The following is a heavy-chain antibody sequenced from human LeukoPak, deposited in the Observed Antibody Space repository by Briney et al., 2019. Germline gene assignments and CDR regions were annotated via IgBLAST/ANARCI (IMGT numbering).Heavy chain of an antibody. CDR2: IYYSGST. CDR3: ARISIYYDSSGYSDADYFDY. CDR1: GGSISRFY. Sequence: PSETLSLTCTVSGGSISRFYWSWIRQPPRKGLEWIGHIYYSGSTNYNPSLKSRVTMSVDTFKNQFSLKLSSVTAADTAVYYCARISIYYDSSGYSDADYFDYWGQGSLVTVSS. J-gene: IGHJ4*02. D-gene: IGHD3-22*01. V-gene: IGHV4-59*01.